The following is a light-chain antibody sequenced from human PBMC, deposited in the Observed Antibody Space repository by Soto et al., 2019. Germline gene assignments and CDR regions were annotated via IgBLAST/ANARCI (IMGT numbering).Light chain of an antibody. CDR1: SSDVGGYNY. CDR2: DVS. CDR3: SSYISSSKV. V-gene: IGLV2-14*01. J-gene: IGLJ1*01. Sequence: QSALTQPASASGSPGQSITISCTGTSSDVGGYNYVSWYQQHPGKAPKLMIYDVSNRPSGVSNRFSGSKSGNTASLTISGLQAEDEADYYCSSYISSSKVFGTGTKVTVL.